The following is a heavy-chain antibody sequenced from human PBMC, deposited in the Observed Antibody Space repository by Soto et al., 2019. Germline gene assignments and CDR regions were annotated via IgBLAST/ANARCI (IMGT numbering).Heavy chain of an antibody. J-gene: IGHJ6*02. CDR1: GFTVSSNY. Sequence: GGSLRLSCAASGFTVSSNYMSWVRQAPGKGLEWVSVIYSGGSTYYADSVKGRFTISRDNSKNTLYLQMNSLRAEDTAVYYCARDPGDATVTEYYGMDVWGQGTTVTVSS. CDR3: ARDPGDATVTEYYGMDV. CDR2: IYSGGST. V-gene: IGHV3-53*01. D-gene: IGHD4-17*01.